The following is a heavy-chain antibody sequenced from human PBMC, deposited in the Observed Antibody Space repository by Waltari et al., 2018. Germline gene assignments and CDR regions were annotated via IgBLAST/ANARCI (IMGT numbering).Heavy chain of an antibody. D-gene: IGHD1-26*01. Sequence: QVQLVHSGAEVKKPGSSVKVSCKASGGTFSSYAISWVRRAPGQGLEWMGRINPNSGGSNYAQKCQGSATMTSDTSSSTADMELRRLRSDDTAVYYCARGTATRVQSNWFDPWGQGTLVTVSS. CDR2: INPNSGGS. CDR3: ARGTATRVQSNWFDP. V-gene: IGHV1-2*06. J-gene: IGHJ5*02. CDR1: GGTFSSYA.